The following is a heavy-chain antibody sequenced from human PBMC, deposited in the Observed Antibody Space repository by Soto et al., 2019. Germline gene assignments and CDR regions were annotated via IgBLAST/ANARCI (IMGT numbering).Heavy chain of an antibody. CDR1: GFTFSSYW. V-gene: IGHV3-7*01. D-gene: IGHD3-16*01. J-gene: IGHJ5*02. CDR3: ARESRATTSLWGWFDP. Sequence: GGSLRLSCAASGFTFSSYWMSWVRQAPGKGLEWVANIKQDGSEKYYVDSVKGRFTISRDNAKNSLYLQMNSLRAEDTAVYYCARESRATTSLWGWFDPWGQGTLVTVSS. CDR2: IKQDGSEK.